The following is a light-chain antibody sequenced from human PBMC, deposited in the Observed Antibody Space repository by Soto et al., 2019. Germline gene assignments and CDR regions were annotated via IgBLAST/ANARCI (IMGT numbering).Light chain of an antibody. CDR2: GAS. CDR1: QSVSSSY. J-gene: IGKJ2*01. V-gene: IGKV3-20*01. CDR3: QQYGSSPRYT. Sequence: EIVLTQSPGTLSLSPGERDTLSCRASQSVSSSYLAWYQQKPGQAPRLLIYGASSRATGIPDRFSGSGSGTDVTLTISHLEPEDFAVYYCQQYGSSPRYTFGQGIKLEIK.